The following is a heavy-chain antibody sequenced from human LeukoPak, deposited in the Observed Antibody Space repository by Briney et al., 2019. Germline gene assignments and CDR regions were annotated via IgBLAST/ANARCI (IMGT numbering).Heavy chain of an antibody. J-gene: IGHJ4*02. V-gene: IGHV4-39*01. D-gene: IGHD3/OR15-3a*01. CDR3: ARQTGSGLFILP. CDR2: IYYSGNT. Sequence: PSETLSLTCTVSGVSISSSNSYWGWIRQPPGTGLEWIGSIYYSGNTYYNASLKSQVSISIDTSKNQFSLRLTSVTAVDTAVYYCARQTGSGLFILPGGQGTLVTVSS. CDR1: GVSISSSNSY.